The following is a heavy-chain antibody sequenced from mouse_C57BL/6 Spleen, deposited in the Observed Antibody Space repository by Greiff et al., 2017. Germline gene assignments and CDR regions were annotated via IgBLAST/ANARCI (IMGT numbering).Heavy chain of an antibody. CDR2: IDPENGDT. J-gene: IGHJ3*01. V-gene: IGHV14-4*01. Sequence: VQLQQSGAELVRPGASVKLSCTASGFNIKDDYMHWVKQRPEQGLEWIGWIDPENGDTEYASKFQGKATITADTSSNTAYLQLSSLTSEDTAVYYCTTGGTMVFAYWGQGTLVTVSA. CDR3: TTGGTMVFAY. D-gene: IGHD2-2*01. CDR1: GFNIKDDY.